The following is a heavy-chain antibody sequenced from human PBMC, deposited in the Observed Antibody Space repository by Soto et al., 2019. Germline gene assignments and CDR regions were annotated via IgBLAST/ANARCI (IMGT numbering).Heavy chain of an antibody. J-gene: IGHJ5*02. D-gene: IGHD2-2*01. Sequence: QLQLQESGPGLVKPSETLSLTCTVSGGSISSSSYYWGWIRQPPGKGLEWIGSIYYSGSTYYNPSLKGRVTISVDTSKNQFSLKLSSVTAADTAVYYCARRHGVVVPAARFDPWGQGTLVTVSS. V-gene: IGHV4-39*01. CDR2: IYYSGST. CDR1: GGSISSSSYY. CDR3: ARRHGVVVPAARFDP.